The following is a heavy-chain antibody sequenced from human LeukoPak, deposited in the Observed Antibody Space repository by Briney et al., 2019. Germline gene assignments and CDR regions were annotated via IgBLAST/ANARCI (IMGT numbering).Heavy chain of an antibody. V-gene: IGHV3-66*01. D-gene: IGHD1-26*01. CDR2: IYSGRGT. CDR1: GFTFSNYW. J-gene: IGHJ3*02. CDR3: AAQWDGGTGAFDI. Sequence: GGSLRLSCAASGFTFSNYWMSWVRQAPGKGLEWVSVIYSGRGTNYADSVKGRFTISRDNSKNTLYLQMNSLRAEDTAVYYCAAQWDGGTGAFDIWGQGTMVTVSS.